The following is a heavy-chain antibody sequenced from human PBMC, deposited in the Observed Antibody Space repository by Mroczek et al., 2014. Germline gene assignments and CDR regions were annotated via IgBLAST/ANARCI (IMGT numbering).Heavy chain of an antibody. D-gene: IGHD3-22*01. CDR3: ARVGDSSGYYWFDP. J-gene: IGHJ5*02. CDR1: GGSISSGDYY. CDR2: IYYSGST. Sequence: VKPSQTLSLTCTVSGGSISSGDYYWSWIRQPPGKGLEWIGYIYYSGSTYYNPSLKSRVTISVDTSKNQFSLKLSSVTAADTAVYYCARVGDSSGYYWFDPWGQGTLVTVSS. V-gene: IGHV4-30-4*01.